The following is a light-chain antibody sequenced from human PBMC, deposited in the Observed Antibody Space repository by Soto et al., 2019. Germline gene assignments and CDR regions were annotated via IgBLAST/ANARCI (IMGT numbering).Light chain of an antibody. Sequence: EIVLTQSPGTLSLSPGDRATLSCTASQTVSSTDLAWCQQRAGQAPRLLILGASRRATGIPDRFSGSGSGTDFTLPISSLEHEDFAVYYCRQYVSSRLIFAGGPKVQI. CDR2: GAS. CDR1: QTVSSTD. V-gene: IGKV3-20*01. J-gene: IGKJ4*01. CDR3: RQYVSSRLI.